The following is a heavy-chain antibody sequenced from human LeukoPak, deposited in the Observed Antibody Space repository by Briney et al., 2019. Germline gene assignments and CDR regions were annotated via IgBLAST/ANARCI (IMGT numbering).Heavy chain of an antibody. V-gene: IGHV4-39*01. CDR2: SDYTGSK. J-gene: IGHJ4*02. D-gene: IGHD4-17*01. CDR1: GGSISRSGYY. CDR3: VKDFGDFRTDY. Sequence: SETLSLTCTVSGGSISRSGYYWAWIRQPPGKGLEWNASSDYTGSKTYNPSLKSRVTVSVDTSKNQFFLKLTSVTAADTAVYYCVKDFGDFRTDYWGQGTLVTVSS.